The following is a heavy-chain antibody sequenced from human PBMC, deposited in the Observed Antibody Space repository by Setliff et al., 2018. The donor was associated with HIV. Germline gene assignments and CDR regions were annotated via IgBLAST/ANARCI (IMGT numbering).Heavy chain of an antibody. CDR2: VYYSGGT. CDR1: GGSVSDTSYY. J-gene: IGHJ3*02. CDR3: ARGPLDSSGYRSDAFDI. D-gene: IGHD3-22*01. V-gene: IGHV4-39*01. Sequence: SETLSLTCTVSGGSVSDTSYYWGWIRQPPGKGLEWLANVYYSGGTYYNPSLNSRVTISVDTSRNQFSLKLTSVTAADTAVYYCARGPLDSSGYRSDAFDIWGQGTMVTVSS.